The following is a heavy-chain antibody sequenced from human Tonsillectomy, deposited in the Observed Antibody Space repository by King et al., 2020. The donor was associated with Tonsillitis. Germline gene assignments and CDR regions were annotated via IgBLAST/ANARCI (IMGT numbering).Heavy chain of an antibody. D-gene: IGHD2-2*01. CDR3: AKGGPHCSSTSCYFDY. CDR1: GFTFSSYA. Sequence: VQLVESGGGLVQPGGSLRLSCAASGFTFSSYAMSWVRQAPGKGLEWVSAISGSGGSTYYADSVKGRFTSSRDNSKNTLYLQMNSLRAEDTAVYYCAKGGPHCSSTSCYFDYWGQGTLVTVSS. J-gene: IGHJ4*02. CDR2: ISGSGGST. V-gene: IGHV3-23*04.